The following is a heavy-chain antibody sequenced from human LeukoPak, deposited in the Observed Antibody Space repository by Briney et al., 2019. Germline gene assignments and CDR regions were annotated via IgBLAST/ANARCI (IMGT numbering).Heavy chain of an antibody. CDR1: GYSLTNYW. J-gene: IGHJ4*02. Sequence: GESLKISCKGSGYSLTNYWIGWVRQMPGTGLEWMGIIYPGDSDTRYSPSFQGQVTISADKSIKTAYLQWSSLKASDTAIYYCARRFCSSTSCFMWDYWGQGTLVTVSS. D-gene: IGHD2-2*01. CDR3: ARRFCSSTSCFMWDY. CDR2: IYPGDSDT. V-gene: IGHV5-51*01.